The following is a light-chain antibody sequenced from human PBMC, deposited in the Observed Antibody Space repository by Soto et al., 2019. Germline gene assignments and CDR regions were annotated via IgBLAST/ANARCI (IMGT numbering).Light chain of an antibody. CDR3: QQYNNWHYT. Sequence: ERVITQSPATLSVSPGERATLSCRASETVSINLAWFQQKPGQAPRLLIYGASTRATGVPARFSGSGSVKNLTLTVSSLQSEDFAVYYCQQYNNWHYTVGQRTKVDIK. J-gene: IGKJ2*01. V-gene: IGKV3-15*01. CDR2: GAS. CDR1: ETVSIN.